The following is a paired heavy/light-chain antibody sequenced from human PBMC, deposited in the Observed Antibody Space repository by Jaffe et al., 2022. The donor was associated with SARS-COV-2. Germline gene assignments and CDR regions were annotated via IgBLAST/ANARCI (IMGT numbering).Heavy chain of an antibody. D-gene: IGHD2-15*01. Sequence: QVQLVQSGAEVKKPGSSVKVSCKASGGTFSSYAISWVRQAPGQGLEWMGGIIPIFGTANYAQKFQGRVTITADESTSTAYMELSSLRSEDTAVYYCAKLGYCSGGSCYSPPFHSRGFDDYWGQGTLVTVSS. CDR3: AKLGYCSGGSCYSPPFHSRGFDDY. V-gene: IGHV1-69*01. CDR1: GGTFSSYA. CDR2: IIPIFGTA. J-gene: IGHJ4*02.
Light chain of an antibody. CDR2: AAS. CDR3: LQHNSYPS. V-gene: IGKV1-17*01. CDR1: QGIRND. Sequence: DIQMTQSPSSLSASVGDRVTITCRASQGIRNDLGWYQQKPGKAPKRLIYAASSLQSGVPSRFSGSGSGTEFTLTISSLQPEDFATYYCLQHNSYPSFGQGTKVEIK. J-gene: IGKJ1*01.